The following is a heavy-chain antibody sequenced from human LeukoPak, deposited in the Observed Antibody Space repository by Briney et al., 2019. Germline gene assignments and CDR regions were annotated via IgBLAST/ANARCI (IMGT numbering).Heavy chain of an antibody. Sequence: GGSLRLSCAASGFTFSNYSMNWVRQAPGKGLEWVSYISSSSSTIYYADSVKGRFTISRDNAKNSLYLQMNSLRAEDTAVYYCARVSQTPGGRGYFDYWGQGTLVTVSS. CDR3: ARVSQTPGGRGYFDY. D-gene: IGHD2-15*01. J-gene: IGHJ4*02. CDR1: GFTFSNYS. V-gene: IGHV3-48*01. CDR2: ISSSSSTI.